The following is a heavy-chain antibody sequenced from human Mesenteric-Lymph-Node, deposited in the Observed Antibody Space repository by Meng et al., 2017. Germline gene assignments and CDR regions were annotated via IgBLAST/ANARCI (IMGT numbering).Heavy chain of an antibody. V-gene: IGHV4-31*03. Sequence: QVQLQEPGPGLVKPSPTLSLTCTVSGGSVSSGGYYWTWIRQHPGKGLEWFGHIYYSGSTFYNPSLKRRVIISIDTSKNQFSLNLRSVTAADTAVYYCARVSSGWDYFDYWGQGTLVTVSS. CDR1: GGSVSSGGYY. D-gene: IGHD6-19*01. J-gene: IGHJ4*02. CDR2: IYYSGST. CDR3: ARVSSGWDYFDY.